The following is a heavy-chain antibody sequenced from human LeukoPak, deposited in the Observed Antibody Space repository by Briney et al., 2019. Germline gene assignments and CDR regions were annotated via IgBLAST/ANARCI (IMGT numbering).Heavy chain of an antibody. V-gene: IGHV3-48*01. D-gene: IGHD3-3*01. CDR2: ISSSSSTM. J-gene: IGHJ3*02. CDR1: GFTFSSYS. Sequence: GGSLRLSCAASGFTFSSYSMNWVRQAPGKGLEWVSYISSSSSTMYYADSVKGRFTISRDNAKNSLYLQMNSLRAEDTAVYYCARDERITIFGVAPRGAFDIWGQGTMVTVSS. CDR3: ARDERITIFGVAPRGAFDI.